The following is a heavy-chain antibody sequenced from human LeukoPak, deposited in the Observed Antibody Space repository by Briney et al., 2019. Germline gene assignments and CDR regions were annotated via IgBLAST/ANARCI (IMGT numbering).Heavy chain of an antibody. CDR1: GGSFSGYY. J-gene: IGHJ5*02. D-gene: IGHD3-3*01. CDR2: INHSGST. V-gene: IGHV4-34*01. Sequence: SETLSLTCAVYGGSFSGYYWSWIRQPPGKGLEWIGEINHSGSTNYNPSLKSRVTISVDTFKNQFSLKLSSVTAADTAVYYCARLYYDFWSGYRSADNWFDPWGQGTLVTVSS. CDR3: ARLYYDFWSGYRSADNWFDP.